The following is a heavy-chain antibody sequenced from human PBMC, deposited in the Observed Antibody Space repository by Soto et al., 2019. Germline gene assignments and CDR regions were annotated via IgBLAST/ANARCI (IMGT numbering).Heavy chain of an antibody. Sequence: SVRVSCRASGYTFTSWGISWVRLAPGQGLEWMGLINAGNGNTKYSQKFQGRGTLTRDTTASTAYVELSSLRYEDTAVYYCASRPQNSIPRSPCYIFFDYRRRGTRVTLYS. CDR1: GYTFTSWG. J-gene: IGHJ4*02. D-gene: IGHD2-21*01. CDR2: INAGNGNT. V-gene: IGHV1-3*01. CDR3: ASRPQNSIPRSPCYIFFDY.